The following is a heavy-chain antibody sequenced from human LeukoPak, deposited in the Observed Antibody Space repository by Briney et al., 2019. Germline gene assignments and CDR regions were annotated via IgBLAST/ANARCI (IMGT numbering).Heavy chain of an antibody. D-gene: IGHD3-22*01. J-gene: IGHJ4*02. Sequence: GGSLRLSCAVSGITLSNYGMSWVRQAPGKGLEWVAGISGSGGTTNYADSVKGRFTISRDNPKNTLYLQMNSLRAEDTTVYFCAKRGVVIRVILVGFHREAYYFDSWGQGALVTVSS. CDR3: AKRGVVIRVILVGFHREAYYFDS. CDR1: GITLSNYG. V-gene: IGHV3-23*01. CDR2: ISGSGGTT.